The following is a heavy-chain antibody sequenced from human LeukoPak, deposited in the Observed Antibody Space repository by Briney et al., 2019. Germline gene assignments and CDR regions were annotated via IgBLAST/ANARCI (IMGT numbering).Heavy chain of an antibody. CDR1: GFTFSSSW. CDR2: IKQDGSEK. V-gene: IGHV3-7*01. J-gene: IGHJ4*02. CDR3: AGGSGWLTEY. Sequence: GGSLRLSCAASGFTFSSSWMSWARQAPGKWLEWVANIKQDGSEKYYVDSVKGRFTISRDNAKNSLYLQMNSLRVEDTAVYYCAGGSGWLTEYWGQGTLVTVSS. D-gene: IGHD6-19*01.